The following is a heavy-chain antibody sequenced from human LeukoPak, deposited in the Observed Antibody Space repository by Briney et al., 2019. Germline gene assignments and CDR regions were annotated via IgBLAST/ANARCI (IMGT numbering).Heavy chain of an antibody. CDR3: ARFGEMTTVTTALDY. J-gene: IGHJ4*02. Sequence: PSETLSLTCAVYGGSFSGYYWSWIRQPPGKGLEWIGEINHSGSTNYSPSLKSRVTISVDTSKNQFSLKLSSVTAADTAVYYCARFGEMTTVTTALDYWGQGTLVTVSS. CDR2: INHSGST. D-gene: IGHD4-17*01. CDR1: GGSFSGYY. V-gene: IGHV4-34*01.